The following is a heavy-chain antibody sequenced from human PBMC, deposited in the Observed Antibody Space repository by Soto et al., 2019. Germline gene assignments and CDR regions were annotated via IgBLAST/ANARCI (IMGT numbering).Heavy chain of an antibody. Sequence: EVQLVEPGGGLVQPGGSLRLSCAASGFTVSSKYMSWVRQAPVKGLEWVPRIQSGGTTYYADSVKRRFTISRDSSKNMLHRQMDSLRAEDTAVYYCAIDDIICIAGSCYGVAMEVWGKGNTVTVSS. CDR2: IQSGGTT. CDR3: AIDDIICIAGSCYGVAMEV. CDR1: GFTVSSKY. D-gene: IGHD2-15*01. V-gene: IGHV3-66*01. J-gene: IGHJ6*03.